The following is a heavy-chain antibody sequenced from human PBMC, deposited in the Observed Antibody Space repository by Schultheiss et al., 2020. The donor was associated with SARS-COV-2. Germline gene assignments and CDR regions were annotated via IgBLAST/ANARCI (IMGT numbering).Heavy chain of an antibody. D-gene: IGHD4-17*01. Sequence: GGSLRLSCAASGFTFSSYSMNWVRQAPGKGLEWVAVISYDGSNKYYADSVKGRFTISRDNSKNTLYLQMNSLRAEDTAVYYCARSPDYGDYYYYYGMDVWGQGTTVTVSS. V-gene: IGHV3-30*03. CDR2: ISYDGSNK. CDR3: ARSPDYGDYYYYYGMDV. J-gene: IGHJ6*02. CDR1: GFTFSSYS.